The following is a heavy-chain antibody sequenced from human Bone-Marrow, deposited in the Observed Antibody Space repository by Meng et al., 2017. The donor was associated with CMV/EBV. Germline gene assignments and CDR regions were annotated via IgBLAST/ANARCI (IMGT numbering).Heavy chain of an antibody. CDR2: INHSGST. Sequence: SETLSLTCAVYGGSFSGYYWSWIRQPPGKGLEWIGEINHSGSTNYNPSLKSRVTISVDTSKNQFSLRLGSVTAADTAMFYCARGPGDIWGWDYYFDFWGQGTLVTVSS. CDR1: GGSFSGYY. CDR3: ARGPGDIWGWDYYFDF. V-gene: IGHV4-34*01. D-gene: IGHD7-27*01. J-gene: IGHJ4*02.